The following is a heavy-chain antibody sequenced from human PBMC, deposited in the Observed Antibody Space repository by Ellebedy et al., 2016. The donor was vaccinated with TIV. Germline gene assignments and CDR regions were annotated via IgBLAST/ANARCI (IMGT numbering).Heavy chain of an antibody. V-gene: IGHV3-9*01. Sequence: PGGSLRLSCAASGFTFDDYAMHWVRQAPGKGLEWVSGFSWNSGTLSYAASVKGRFTISRDTARTSLYLQMNSLRVDDTAMYYCARSYGARTSGPWGQGTLVTVSS. D-gene: IGHD3-16*01. J-gene: IGHJ5*02. CDR2: FSWNSGTL. CDR1: GFTFDDYA. CDR3: ARSYGARTSGP.